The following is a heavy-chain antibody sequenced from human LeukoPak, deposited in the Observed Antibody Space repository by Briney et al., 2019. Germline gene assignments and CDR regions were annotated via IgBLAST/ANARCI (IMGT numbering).Heavy chain of an antibody. Sequence: GGSLRLSCAASGFTVSTNYMSWVRQAPGKGLQWVSVIYSGGSTYSADAVKGRFTISRDNSKNTLYLQMNSLGAEDTAVYYCARGRSSSWYLEWGQGTLVTVSS. CDR2: IYSGGST. V-gene: IGHV3-66*01. CDR3: ARGRSSSWYLE. CDR1: GFTVSTNY. J-gene: IGHJ4*02. D-gene: IGHD6-13*01.